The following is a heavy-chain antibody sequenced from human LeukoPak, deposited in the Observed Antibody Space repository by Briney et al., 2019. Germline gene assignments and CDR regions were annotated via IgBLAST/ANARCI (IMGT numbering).Heavy chain of an antibody. CDR2: IYHSGST. D-gene: IGHD3-10*01. CDR3: ASSRSVYGSGPRGAFDI. J-gene: IGHJ3*02. Sequence: SETLSLTCAVSGGSISSSNWWSWVRQPPGKGLEWIGEIYHSGSTNYNPSLKSRVTISVDKSKNQFSLKLSSVTAADTAVYYCASSRSVYGSGPRGAFDIWGQGTMVTVSS. CDR1: GGSISSSNW. V-gene: IGHV4-4*02.